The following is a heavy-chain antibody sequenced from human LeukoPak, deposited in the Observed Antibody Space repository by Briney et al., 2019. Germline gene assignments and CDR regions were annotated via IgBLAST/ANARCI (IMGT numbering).Heavy chain of an antibody. Sequence: ASVKVSCKASGYAFSNSGISWVRQAPGQGLEWMGWITPNNGYGHYAQKLQGRVTMTTDTFTSTAYMERRSLRSDDTAVYYCARNKSTTLGDYWGQGTLVTVSS. J-gene: IGHJ4*02. D-gene: IGHD2-2*01. V-gene: IGHV1-18*01. CDR2: ITPNNGYG. CDR3: ARNKSTTLGDY. CDR1: GYAFSNSG.